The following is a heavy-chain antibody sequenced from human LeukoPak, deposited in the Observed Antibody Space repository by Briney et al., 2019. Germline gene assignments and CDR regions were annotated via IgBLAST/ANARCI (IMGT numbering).Heavy chain of an antibody. CDR1: GFASSTYG. V-gene: IGHV3-33*05. J-gene: IGHJ5*02. Sequence: PGGSLRLSCAASGFASSTYGIHWVRQAPGKGLEWVAAISSDGRNEYFTDSVKGRFTISRDNSKNTLYLQMNSLRAEDTAVYYCARDPGYYDSSGYYGWFDPWGQGTLVTVSS. D-gene: IGHD3-22*01. CDR2: ISSDGRNE. CDR3: ARDPGYYDSSGYYGWFDP.